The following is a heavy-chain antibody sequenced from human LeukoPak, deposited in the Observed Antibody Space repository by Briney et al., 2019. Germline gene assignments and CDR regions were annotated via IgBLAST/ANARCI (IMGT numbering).Heavy chain of an antibody. Sequence: GGSLRLSCAAAGFSFNEYAMHWVRQAPGKGLEWVAVIWRDGSNKYYADSVKGRFTVSRDNPKNTLNLQMDSLRVEDTAVYYCARHGSGRKYFDPLDYWRQGTLVTVSS. CDR3: ARHGSGRKYFDPLDY. V-gene: IGHV3-33*08. CDR1: GFSFNEYA. D-gene: IGHD1-26*01. CDR2: IWRDGSNK. J-gene: IGHJ4*02.